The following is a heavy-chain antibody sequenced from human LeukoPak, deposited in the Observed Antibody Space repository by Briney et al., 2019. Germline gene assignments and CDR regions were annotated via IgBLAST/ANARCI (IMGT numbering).Heavy chain of an antibody. V-gene: IGHV1-18*01. CDR3: ARGIREYYDILTGYYNGGNFDY. D-gene: IGHD3-9*01. CDR1: GYTFTSYG. J-gene: IGHJ4*02. Sequence: GASVKVSCKASGYTFTSYGISWVRQPPGQGLEWMGWISAYNGNTNYAQKLQGRVTMTTDTSTSTAYMELRSLRSDDTAVYYCARGIREYYDILTGYYNGGNFDYWGQGTLVTVSS. CDR2: ISAYNGNT.